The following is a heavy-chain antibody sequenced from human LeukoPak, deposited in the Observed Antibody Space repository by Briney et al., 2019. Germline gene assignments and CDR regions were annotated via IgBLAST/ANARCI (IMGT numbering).Heavy chain of an antibody. CDR1: GFTFSTYW. V-gene: IGHV3-7*04. J-gene: IGHJ4*02. CDR3: ARGMTWSAY. CDR2: IKGDGSEK. Sequence: GGSLRLSCAASGFTFSTYWMLWVRQAPGKGLEWVATIKGDGSEKHYVDSVKGRFTISRDNAKNSLYLQMNSLRAEDTALYYCARGMTWSAYWGQGTLITVAS. D-gene: IGHD2-21*02.